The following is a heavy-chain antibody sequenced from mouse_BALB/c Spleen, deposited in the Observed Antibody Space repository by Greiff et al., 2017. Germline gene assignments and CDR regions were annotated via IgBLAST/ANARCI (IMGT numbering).Heavy chain of an antibody. CDR3: AREGTPYYFDY. D-gene: IGHD3-3*01. J-gene: IGHJ2*01. CDR2: INSNGGST. CDR1: GFTFSSYG. Sequence: EVNVVESGGGLVQPGGSLKLSCAASGFTFSSYGMSWVRQTPDKRLELVATINSNGGSTYYPDSVKGRFTISRDNAKNTLYLQMSSLKSEDTAMYYCAREGTPYYFDYWGQGTTLTVSS. V-gene: IGHV5-6-3*01.